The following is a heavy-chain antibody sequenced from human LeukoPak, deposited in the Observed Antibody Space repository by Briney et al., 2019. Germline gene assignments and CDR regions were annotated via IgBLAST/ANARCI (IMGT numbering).Heavy chain of an antibody. CDR3: AKERESQLLWGYFDF. CDR1: GFIFSTYA. D-gene: IGHD2-2*01. Sequence: GGSLRLSCAASGFIFSTYAMTWVRQAPGKGLERVSIISDTGARTYYADSVKGRFTISRDNSKNTLYLQMNSLRAEDTAVYYCAKERESQLLWGYFDFWGQGTLVTVSS. CDR2: ISDTGART. V-gene: IGHV3-23*01. J-gene: IGHJ4*02.